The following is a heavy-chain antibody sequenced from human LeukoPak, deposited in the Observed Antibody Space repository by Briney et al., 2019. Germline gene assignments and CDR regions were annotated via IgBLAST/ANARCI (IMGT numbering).Heavy chain of an antibody. Sequence: GGSLRLSCVASGFAFDDYAMHWVRQAPGKGLEWVSGISWNSGSIGYADSVKGRFTISRDNAKNSLYLQMNSLRAEDTALYYCAKTKVAAAGPYYYYYGMDVWGQGTTVTVSS. CDR3: AKTKVAAAGPYYYYYGMDV. J-gene: IGHJ6*02. CDR1: GFAFDDYA. CDR2: ISWNSGSI. D-gene: IGHD6-13*01. V-gene: IGHV3-9*01.